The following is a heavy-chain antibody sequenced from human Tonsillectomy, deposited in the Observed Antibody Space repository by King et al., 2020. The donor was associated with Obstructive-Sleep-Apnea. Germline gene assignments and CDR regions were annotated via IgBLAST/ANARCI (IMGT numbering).Heavy chain of an antibody. D-gene: IGHD1-26*01. J-gene: IGHJ4*02. Sequence: EVQLVESGAEVKKPGESLRISCKGSGYSFTSYWTSWVRQMPGKGLEWMGRIDPSDSYTNYRPSFQGHVTISAHKSISTASLQWRSLKASDTAMYYCASTQVGTTPSYFDYWGQGTLVTVSS. CDR2: IDPSDSYT. V-gene: IGHV5-10-1*01. CDR3: ASTQVGTTPSYFDY. CDR1: GYSFTSYW.